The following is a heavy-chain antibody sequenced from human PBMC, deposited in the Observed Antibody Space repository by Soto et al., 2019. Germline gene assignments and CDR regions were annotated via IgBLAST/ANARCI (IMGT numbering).Heavy chain of an antibody. J-gene: IGHJ4*02. CDR3: AREGVFGLVKIIPPDY. Sequence: VQLLESGGGVAQPGRSLRLSCRASGFGFSSYGMLWVRQAPGKGPEWVAFISFDGSTQYYADSVRGRFTISRDNSENTLYLQVDTLRVEDTAMYYCAREGVFGLVKIIPPDYWGQGAQVTVSA. CDR1: GFGFSSYG. V-gene: IGHV3-30*03. CDR2: ISFDGSTQ. D-gene: IGHD3-3*01.